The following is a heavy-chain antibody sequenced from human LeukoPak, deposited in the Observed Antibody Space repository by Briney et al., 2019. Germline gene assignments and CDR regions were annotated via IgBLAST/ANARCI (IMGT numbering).Heavy chain of an antibody. Sequence: GGSLRLSCAASGFTFSSYAMSWVRQAPGKGLEWVSAISGSGGSTYYADSVKGRFTISRDNSKNTLYLQMNSLRAEDTAVYYCAKGVSSSWHYYYYYMDVWGKGTTVTVSS. CDR3: AKGVSSSWHYYYYYMDV. CDR2: ISGSGGST. J-gene: IGHJ6*03. CDR1: GFTFSSYA. D-gene: IGHD6-13*01. V-gene: IGHV3-23*01.